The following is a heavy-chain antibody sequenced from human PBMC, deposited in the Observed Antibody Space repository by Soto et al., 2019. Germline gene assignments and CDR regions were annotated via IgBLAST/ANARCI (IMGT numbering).Heavy chain of an antibody. Sequence: GASVKVSCKASGFTFTSSAVQWVRQARVQRLEWIGWIVVGSGNTNYAQKFQERVTITRDMSTSTAYMELSSLRSEDTAVYYCAAEVVFDSSGMNFDYWGQGTLVTVSS. CDR3: AAEVVFDSSGMNFDY. V-gene: IGHV1-58*01. J-gene: IGHJ4*02. CDR2: IVVGSGNT. D-gene: IGHD3-22*01. CDR1: GFTFTSSA.